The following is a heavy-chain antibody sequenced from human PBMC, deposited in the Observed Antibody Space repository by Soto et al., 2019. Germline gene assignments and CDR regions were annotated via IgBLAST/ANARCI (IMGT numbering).Heavy chain of an antibody. CDR1: GFTFSSYW. CDR2: IKQDGSEK. V-gene: IGHV3-7*01. Sequence: QPGGSLRLSCAASGFTFSSYWMSWVRQAPGRGLEWVANIKQDGSEKYYVDSVKGRFTISRDNAKNSLYLQMNSLRAEDTAVYYCARDPSRITMIVVALYGMDVWGQGTTVTVSS. J-gene: IGHJ6*02. CDR3: ARDPSRITMIVVALYGMDV. D-gene: IGHD3-22*01.